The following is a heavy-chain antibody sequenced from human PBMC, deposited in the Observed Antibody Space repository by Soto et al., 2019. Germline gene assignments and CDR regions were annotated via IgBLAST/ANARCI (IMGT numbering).Heavy chain of an antibody. CDR3: ALIRSGIEGFDH. D-gene: IGHD3-10*01. Sequence: GGSLRLSCAASGFTVSNNYMSWVRQAPGKGLEWVSVIYSGGRTYDADSVKGRFTISRDKSKNTLYLQMNSLRVEDTAVYYCALIRSGIEGFDHWGQGTLVTVSS. J-gene: IGHJ4*02. CDR1: GFTVSNNY. CDR2: IYSGGRT. V-gene: IGHV3-66*01.